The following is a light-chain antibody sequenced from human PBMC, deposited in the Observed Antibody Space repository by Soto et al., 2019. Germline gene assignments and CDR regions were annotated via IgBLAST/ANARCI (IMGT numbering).Light chain of an antibody. CDR3: CSYADSYSYV. V-gene: IGLV2-11*01. Sequence: QSALTQPRSVSGSPGQSVTISCTGTTSDVGGYNYVSWYQQHPSKAPKLMIYDVTKRPSGVPDRFSGSKSGNTASLTISGLQAEDEADYYCCSYADSYSYVFGTGTKVTVL. J-gene: IGLJ1*01. CDR2: DVT. CDR1: TSDVGGYNY.